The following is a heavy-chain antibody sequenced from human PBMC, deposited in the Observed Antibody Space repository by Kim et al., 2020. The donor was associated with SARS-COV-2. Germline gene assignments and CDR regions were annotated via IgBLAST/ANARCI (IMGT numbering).Heavy chain of an antibody. CDR1: GFAFNTYS. CDR3: ATGGMGGANYFD. D-gene: IGHD3-16*01. J-gene: IGHJ4*01. Sequence: GGFLRLSCAASGFAFNTYSLNWVRQAPGKGLEWVSGISITSTYIYYADSVKGRFTVSRDNARKSVFLEMSGLRVDDTAVYYCATGGMGGANYFD. V-gene: IGHV3-21*01. CDR2: ISITSTYI.